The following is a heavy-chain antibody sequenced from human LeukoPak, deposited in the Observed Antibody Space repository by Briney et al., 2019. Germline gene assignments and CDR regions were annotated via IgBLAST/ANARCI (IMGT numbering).Heavy chain of an antibody. J-gene: IGHJ4*02. CDR3: ARDPGSGYEEHFDY. CDR2: ISSGATTI. V-gene: IGHV3-48*03. D-gene: IGHD5-12*01. Sequence: GGSLRLSCAASGFTFSSYEMNWVRQAPGKGLEWVSSISSGATTIYYVDSVKGRFTISRDNAKNSLYLQMNSLRAEDTAVYYCARDPGSGYEEHFDYWGQGTLVTVSS. CDR1: GFTFSSYE.